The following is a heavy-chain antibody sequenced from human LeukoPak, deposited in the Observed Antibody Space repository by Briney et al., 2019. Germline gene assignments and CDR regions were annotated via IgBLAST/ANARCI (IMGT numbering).Heavy chain of an antibody. D-gene: IGHD3-9*01. V-gene: IGHV1-18*01. Sequence: ASVKVSCKASGYTFTAYAMIWVRQAPGQGLEWMGWISAYNGNTNYAQKLQGRVTMTTDTSTSTAYMELRSLRSDDTAVYYCARGTYYDILTGYYESPFDYWGQGTLVTVSS. CDR1: GYTFTAYA. CDR2: ISAYNGNT. J-gene: IGHJ4*02. CDR3: ARGTYYDILTGYYESPFDY.